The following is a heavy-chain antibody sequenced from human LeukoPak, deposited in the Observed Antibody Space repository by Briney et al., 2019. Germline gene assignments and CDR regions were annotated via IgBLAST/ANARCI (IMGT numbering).Heavy chain of an antibody. D-gene: IGHD3-10*01. V-gene: IGHV4-30-2*01. CDR3: ARDRGYYGSGRYYKGEPYWYFDL. CDR1: GGSISSGGYS. Sequence: SQTLSLTCAVSGGSISSGGYSWSWIRQPPGKGLEWIGYIYHSGSTYYYPSLKGRVTISVDRSKNQFSLKLSSVTAADTAVYYCARDRGYYGSGRYYKGEPYWYFDLWGRGTLVTVSS. J-gene: IGHJ2*01. CDR2: IYHSGST.